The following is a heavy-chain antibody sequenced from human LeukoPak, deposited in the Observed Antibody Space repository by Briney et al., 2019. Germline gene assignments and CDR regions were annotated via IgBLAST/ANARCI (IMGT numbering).Heavy chain of an antibody. CDR2: IYYSGST. CDR3: ARRHSSSWETFDY. J-gene: IGHJ4*02. Sequence: SETLSLTRTVSGGSISSYYWSWIRQPPGKGLEWIGYIYYSGSTNYNPSLKSRVTISVDTSKNQFSLKLSSVTAADTAVYYCARRHSSSWETFDYWGQGTLVTVSS. CDR1: GGSISSYY. D-gene: IGHD6-13*01. V-gene: IGHV4-59*08.